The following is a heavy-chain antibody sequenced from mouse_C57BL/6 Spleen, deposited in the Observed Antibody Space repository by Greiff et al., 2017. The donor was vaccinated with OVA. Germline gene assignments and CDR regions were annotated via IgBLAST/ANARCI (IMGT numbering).Heavy chain of an antibody. CDR1: GYTFTSYW. CDR3: ARRATTTPFAY. CDR2: IYPSDSET. J-gene: IGHJ3*01. Sequence: QVQLQQPGAELVRPGSSVKLSCKASGYTFTSYWMDWVKQRPGQGLEWIGNIYPSDSETHYNQKFKDKATLTVDKSSSTAYMQLSSLTSEDSAVYYCARRATTTPFAYWGQGTLVTVSA. V-gene: IGHV1-61*01. D-gene: IGHD1-1*01.